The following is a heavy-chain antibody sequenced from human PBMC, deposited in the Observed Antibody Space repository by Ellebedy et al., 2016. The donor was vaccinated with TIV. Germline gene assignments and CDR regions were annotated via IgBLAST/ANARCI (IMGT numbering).Heavy chain of an antibody. CDR2: TYYRSEWYY. D-gene: IGHD2-2*01. CDR1: GDSVSSTSSA. J-gene: IGHJ5*02. CDR3: ARGSHASTWT. V-gene: IGHV6-1*01. Sequence: SQTLSLTCAISGDSVSSTSSAWSWIRQSPSRGLEWVARTYYRSEWYYDYAVSVRGRISISPDTSKNQFSLQLNSVTPEDSAVYYCARGSHASTWTWGQGTLVTVSS.